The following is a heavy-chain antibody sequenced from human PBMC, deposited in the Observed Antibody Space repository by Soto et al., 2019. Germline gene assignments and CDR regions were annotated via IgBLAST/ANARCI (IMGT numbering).Heavy chain of an antibody. Sequence: GGSLRLSCAASGFTFSNDWMNWVRQGPGKGLEWVSRIISGGTRVTYADSVKGRFTIARDNAKNTLYLEMHSLTAEDTAVYYCARESTSKGGMDVWGQGTTVTVSS. CDR2: IISGGTRV. J-gene: IGHJ6*02. CDR1: GFTFSNDW. V-gene: IGHV3-74*01. CDR3: ARESTSKGGMDV.